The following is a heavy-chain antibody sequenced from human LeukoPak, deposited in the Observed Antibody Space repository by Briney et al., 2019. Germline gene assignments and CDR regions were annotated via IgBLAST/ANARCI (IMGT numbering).Heavy chain of an antibody. CDR3: AKDRTRDYYDSSGLFDY. J-gene: IGHJ4*02. CDR2: ISGSGGST. Sequence: GGSLRLSCAASGFTFSSYAMSWVRQAPGKGLEWVSAISGSGGSTYYADSVKGRFTISRDNSKNTLYLQMNSLRAEDTAVYYCAKDRTRDYYDSSGLFDYWGQGTLVTVSS. CDR1: GFTFSSYA. D-gene: IGHD3-22*01. V-gene: IGHV3-23*01.